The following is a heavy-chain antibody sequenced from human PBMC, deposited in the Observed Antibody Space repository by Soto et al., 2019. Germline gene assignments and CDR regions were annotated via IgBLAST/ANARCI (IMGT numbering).Heavy chain of an antibody. CDR3: ARDPDEVVGTDYHYYGMDV. J-gene: IGHJ6*02. V-gene: IGHV1-69*06. CDR2: ILPVFGTT. Sequence: ASVKVSCKASGDTSSNYGVSWVRQAPGQGLEWMGGILPVFGTTTYARNFQGRITITADKTTSTVYMELTSLRSDDTATYYCARDPDEVVGTDYHYYGMDVWDQGATVTVSS. CDR1: GDTSSNYG. D-gene: IGHD1-26*01.